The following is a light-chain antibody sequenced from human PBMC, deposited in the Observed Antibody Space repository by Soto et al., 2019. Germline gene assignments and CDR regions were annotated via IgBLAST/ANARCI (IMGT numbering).Light chain of an antibody. Sequence: ETVLTQSPGTLSLSPGERATLSCRASQSVSSSYLAWYQQKPGQAPRLLSYGASSRATGIPDRFSGSGSGTDFTLTISRLEPEDFAVYYCQHYGSSRTWTFGQGTKVEIK. CDR1: QSVSSSY. CDR3: QHYGSSRTWT. CDR2: GAS. V-gene: IGKV3-20*01. J-gene: IGKJ1*01.